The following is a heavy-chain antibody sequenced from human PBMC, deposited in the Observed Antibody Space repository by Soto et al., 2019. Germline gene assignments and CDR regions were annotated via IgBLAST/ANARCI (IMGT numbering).Heavy chain of an antibody. CDR2: IYYSGNT. Sequence: QLQLQESGPGLVKPSETLSLTCTVSSGSISSSSSYWGWIRQPPGKGLEWIGSIYYSGNTYYNPSLTSRVTISIDSSKTQFSLKLNSVTTADTAVYYCGAQAYGAKGYYFETWGQGTLVTVSS. CDR3: GAQAYGAKGYYFET. D-gene: IGHD4-17*01. V-gene: IGHV4-39*01. CDR1: SGSISSSSSY. J-gene: IGHJ4*02.